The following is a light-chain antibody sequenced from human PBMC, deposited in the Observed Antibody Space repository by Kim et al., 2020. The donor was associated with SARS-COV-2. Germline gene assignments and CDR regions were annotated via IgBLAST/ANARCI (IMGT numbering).Light chain of an antibody. J-gene: IGKJ1*01. V-gene: IGKV1-27*01. Sequence: ASVGDRVTIAGRASQGISNYLAWYQQKPGKVPKLLIYAASTLQSGVPSRFSGSGSGTDFTLTISSLQPEDVATYYCQKYNSAPRTFGQGTKVDIK. CDR1: QGISNY. CDR3: QKYNSAPRT. CDR2: AAS.